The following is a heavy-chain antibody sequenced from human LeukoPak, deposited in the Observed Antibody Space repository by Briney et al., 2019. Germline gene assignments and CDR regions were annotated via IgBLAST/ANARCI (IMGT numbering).Heavy chain of an antibody. CDR2: ISYDGSNK. CDR1: GFTFSSYA. D-gene: IGHD2-15*01. J-gene: IGHJ4*02. V-gene: IGHV3-30*04. CDR3: ARDPCSGGSCYLDY. Sequence: GRSLRLSCAASGFTFSSYAMHWVRQAPGKGLEWVAVISYDGSNKYCADSVKGRFTISRDNSKNTLYLQMNSLRAEDTAVYYCARDPCSGGSCYLDYWGQGTLVTVSS.